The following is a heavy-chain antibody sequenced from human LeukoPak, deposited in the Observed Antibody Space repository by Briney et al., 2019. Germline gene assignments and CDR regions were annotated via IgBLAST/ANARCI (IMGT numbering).Heavy chain of an antibody. V-gene: IGHV3-48*03. D-gene: IGHD2-2*01. J-gene: IGHJ3*02. CDR3: ARGYCSSTSCYRRGAFDI. Sequence: GGSLRLSCAASGFTFSSYEMNWVRQAPGKGLEWVLYISSSGSTIYYADSVKGRFTISRDNAKNSLYLQMNSLRAEDTAVYYCARGYCSSTSCYRRGAFDIWGQGTMVTVSS. CDR2: ISSSGSTI. CDR1: GFTFSSYE.